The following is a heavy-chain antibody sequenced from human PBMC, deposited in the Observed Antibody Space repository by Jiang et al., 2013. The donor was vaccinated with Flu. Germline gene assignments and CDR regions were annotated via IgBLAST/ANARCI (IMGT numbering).Heavy chain of an antibody. CDR1: GGSISSYY. CDR3: ARHDIPLGGWTNHYWYFDL. CDR2: IYYSGST. D-gene: IGHD1/OR15-1a*01. V-gene: IGHV4-59*08. Sequence: LLKPSETLSLTCTVSGGSISSYYWSWIRQPPGKGLEWIGYIYYSGSTNYNPSLKSRVTISVDTSKNQFSLKLSSVTAADTAVYYCARHDIPLGGWTNHYWYFDLWGRGTLVTVSS. J-gene: IGHJ2*01.